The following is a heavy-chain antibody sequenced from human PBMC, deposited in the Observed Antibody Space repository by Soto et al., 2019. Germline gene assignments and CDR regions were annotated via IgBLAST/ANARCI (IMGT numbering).Heavy chain of an antibody. Sequence: PSETLALTCAVSGYSISSGYYWGCIRQPPGKGLEWIGSIYHSGSTYYNPSLKSRVTISVDTSKNQFSLKLSSVTAADTAVYYCARAGLLSVGEFDYWGQGTLVTVYS. V-gene: IGHV4-38-2*01. CDR1: GYSISSGYY. D-gene: IGHD3-10*01. CDR3: ARAGLLSVGEFDY. CDR2: IYHSGST. J-gene: IGHJ4*02.